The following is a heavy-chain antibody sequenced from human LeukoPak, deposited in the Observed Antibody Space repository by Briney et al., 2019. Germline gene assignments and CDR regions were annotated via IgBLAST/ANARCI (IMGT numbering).Heavy chain of an antibody. V-gene: IGHV1-24*01. CDR3: ATAHCSSTSCPDNAFDY. CDR2: FDPEDGET. J-gene: IGHJ4*02. Sequence: GASVKVSCKVSGYTLTELSMHWVRQAPGKGLEWMGGFDPEDGETIYAQKFQGRVTMTEDTSTDTAYMELSSLRSEDTAVYYCATAHCSSTSCPDNAFDYWGQGTLVTVSS. D-gene: IGHD2-2*01. CDR1: GYTLTELS.